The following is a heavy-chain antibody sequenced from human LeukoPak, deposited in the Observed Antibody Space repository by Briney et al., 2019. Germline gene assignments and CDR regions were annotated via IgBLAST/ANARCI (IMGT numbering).Heavy chain of an antibody. CDR2: ISTSSIYI. J-gene: IGHJ4*02. D-gene: IGHD6-6*01. CDR1: GFTFSTYS. V-gene: IGHV3-21*01. CDR3: ARGEWSSSPFDY. Sequence: GGSLRLSCAASGFTFSTYSMNWVRQAPGKGLEWISFISTSSIYIYYADSVKGRFTISRDNARNSLYLQMNSLRAEDTAVYYCARGEWSSSPFDYWGQGTLVTVSS.